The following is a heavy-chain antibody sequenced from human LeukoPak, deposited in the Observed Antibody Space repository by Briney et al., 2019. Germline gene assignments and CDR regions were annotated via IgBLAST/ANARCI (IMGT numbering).Heavy chain of an antibody. CDR2: IHYSGGT. CDR3: ARDRLGMSPDY. D-gene: IGHD3-10*01. CDR1: GGSFSGYY. V-gene: IGHV4-59*01. J-gene: IGHJ4*02. Sequence: SETLSLTCAVYGGSFSGYYWTWIRQPPGKGLEWIGYIHYSGGTNYNPSLKSRVTMSVDTSKNQFSLKLSSMTAADTAVCYCARDRLGMSPDYWGQGTLVTASS.